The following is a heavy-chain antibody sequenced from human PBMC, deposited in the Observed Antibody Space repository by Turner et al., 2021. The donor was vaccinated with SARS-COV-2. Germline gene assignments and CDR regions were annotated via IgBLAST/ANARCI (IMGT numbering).Heavy chain of an antibody. J-gene: IGHJ4*02. D-gene: IGHD5-12*01. CDR2: ISGSGGST. CDR1: GFSFSSYA. Sequence: EVQLLESGGGLVQPGGSLRLSCAASGFSFSSYAMSWVRQAPGKGVEWVSAISGSGGSTSYADSVKGRFTISRDNSKNTLYLQMNSLRAEDTAVYYCAKGPDIVATIWGTLFSGTFDYWGQGTLVTVSS. CDR3: AKGPDIVATIWGTLFSGTFDY. V-gene: IGHV3-23*01.